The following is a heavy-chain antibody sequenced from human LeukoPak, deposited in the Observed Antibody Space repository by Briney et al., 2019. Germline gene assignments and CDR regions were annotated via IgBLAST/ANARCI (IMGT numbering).Heavy chain of an antibody. CDR3: ASLPAPVAGYYFDF. CDR1: GGSISSGGYY. Sequence: PSETLSLTCAVSGGSISSGGYYWSWIRQCPGKGLEWIAYISNSGSSYYNPSLKSRVSISLDTSKNQFPLKLNSVTAADTAVYYCASLPAPVAGYYFDFWGQGTLVTVSS. J-gene: IGHJ4*02. V-gene: IGHV4-31*11. D-gene: IGHD6-19*01. CDR2: ISNSGSS.